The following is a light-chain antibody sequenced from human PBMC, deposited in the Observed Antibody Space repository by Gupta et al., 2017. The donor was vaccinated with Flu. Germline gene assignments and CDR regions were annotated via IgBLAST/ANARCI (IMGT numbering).Light chain of an antibody. Sequence: IQMTQSPSSVSASIGDRVTITCRASQDISRWLAWYQQKPGKAPKLLIYAASTVQSGVPSRFSGSGSGTECTLTISSLQTEDFETYYCKQGNRVHPFTFGPGTKVNI. J-gene: IGKJ3*01. CDR1: QDISRW. V-gene: IGKV1-12*01. CDR3: KQGNRVHPFT. CDR2: AAS.